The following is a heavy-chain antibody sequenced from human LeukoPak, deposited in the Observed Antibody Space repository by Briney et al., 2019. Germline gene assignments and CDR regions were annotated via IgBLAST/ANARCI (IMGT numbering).Heavy chain of an antibody. V-gene: IGHV3-30*18. Sequence: GGSLILSCAASGFTFDDYTMHWVRQAPGKGLEWVAVISYDGSNKYYADSVKGRFTISRDNSRNTLYLQMNSLRAEDTAVYYCAKASGSQLGWEYFQHWGQGTLVTVSS. D-gene: IGHD1-26*01. CDR2: ISYDGSNK. CDR1: GFTFDDYT. J-gene: IGHJ1*01. CDR3: AKASGSQLGWEYFQH.